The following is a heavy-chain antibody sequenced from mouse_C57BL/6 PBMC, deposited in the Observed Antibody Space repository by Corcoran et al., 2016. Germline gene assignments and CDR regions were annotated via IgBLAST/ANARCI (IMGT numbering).Heavy chain of an antibody. Sequence: QVQLKQSGAELVRPGASVKLSCKASGYTFTDYYINWVKQRPGQGLEWIARIYPGSGNTYYNEKFKGKATLTAEKSSSTAYMQLSSLTSEDSAVYFCARRDGSSLAMDYWGQGTSVTVSS. V-gene: IGHV1-76*01. CDR2: IYPGSGNT. CDR3: ARRDGSSLAMDY. J-gene: IGHJ4*01. D-gene: IGHD1-1*01. CDR1: GYTFTDYY.